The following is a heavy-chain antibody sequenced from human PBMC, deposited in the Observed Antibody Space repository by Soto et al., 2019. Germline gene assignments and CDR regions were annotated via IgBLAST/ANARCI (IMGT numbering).Heavy chain of an antibody. V-gene: IGHV4-39*07. D-gene: IGHD3-22*01. Sequence: PSETLSLTCTVSGGSISSISYYWGWIRQPPGKGLEWIGSIYYSGSTYYNPSLKSRVTISVDTSKNQFSLKMSSVTAADTAVYYCARDSSGYYWFDPWGQGTLVTVSS. CDR1: GGSISSISYY. CDR2: IYYSGST. J-gene: IGHJ5*02. CDR3: ARDSSGYYWFDP.